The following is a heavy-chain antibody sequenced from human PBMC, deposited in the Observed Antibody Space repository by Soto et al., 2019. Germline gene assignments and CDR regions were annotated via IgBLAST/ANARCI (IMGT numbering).Heavy chain of an antibody. D-gene: IGHD6-25*01. CDR2: IHSSGYT. V-gene: IGHV4-59*01. CDR1: GVSIRDYY. CDR3: AKKSAAFWLDP. Sequence: SETLSLTCTVAGVSIRDYYWIWIRQAPGKGLDWIGYIHSSGYTNYNPSLKSRVVMSIDTSKNLFSLKLSSVTAADTAVYYCAKKSAAFWLDPWGQGTLVTVSS. J-gene: IGHJ5*02.